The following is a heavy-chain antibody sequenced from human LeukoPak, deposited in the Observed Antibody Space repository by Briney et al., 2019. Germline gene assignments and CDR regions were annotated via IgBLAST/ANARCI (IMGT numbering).Heavy chain of an antibody. Sequence: SEILSLTCTVSGGSISSRTYYWGWIRQPPGKGLEWIGSIYYTGSTFYNPSLKSRVTISVDTSKNQFSMKLSSVTAADAAVYFCAREWTTWGAFDIWGQGTMVTVSS. CDR3: AREWTTWGAFDI. J-gene: IGHJ3*02. D-gene: IGHD2/OR15-2a*01. V-gene: IGHV4-39*07. CDR2: IYYTGST. CDR1: GGSISSRTYY.